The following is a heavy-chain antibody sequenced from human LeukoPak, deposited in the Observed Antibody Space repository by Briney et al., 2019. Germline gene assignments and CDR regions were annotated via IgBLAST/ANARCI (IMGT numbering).Heavy chain of an antibody. CDR3: ARDGDVLLWFGESGNYFGY. Sequence: GGSLRLSCAASGFTFSSYWMSWVRQAPGKGLEWVANIKQDGSEKYYVDSVKGRFTISRDNAKNSLYLQMNSLRAEDTAVYYCARDGDVLLWFGESGNYFGYWGQGTLVTVSS. CDR1: GFTFSSYW. V-gene: IGHV3-7*01. CDR2: IKQDGSEK. D-gene: IGHD3-10*01. J-gene: IGHJ4*02.